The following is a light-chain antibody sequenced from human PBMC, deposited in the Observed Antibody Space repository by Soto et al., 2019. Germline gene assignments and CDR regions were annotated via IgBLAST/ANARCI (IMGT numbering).Light chain of an antibody. Sequence: DIVMTQSPDSLAVSLGERATINCRSSQSVLYNYNNKNYLGWYQQKPGQPPKLLIYWASTRESGVPDRFSGSGSGEDCSLTISSLQAEDVAVYYCQHDYGDPPCTFGQGTKVEIK. CDR1: QSVLYNYNNKNY. CDR3: QHDYGDPPCT. CDR2: WAS. J-gene: IGKJ1*01. V-gene: IGKV4-1*01.